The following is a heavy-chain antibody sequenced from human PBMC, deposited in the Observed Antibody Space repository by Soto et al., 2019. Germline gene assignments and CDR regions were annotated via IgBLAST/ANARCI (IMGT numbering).Heavy chain of an antibody. CDR1: GFTFSSYG. J-gene: IGHJ6*02. CDR2: ISYDGSNK. V-gene: IGHV3-30*18. Sequence: GGSLRLSCAASGFTFSSYGMHWVRQAPGKGLEWVAVISYDGSNKYYADSWKGGLTISRDNSKNTLYLQMNSLRAEDTAVYYCAKDRVRSWYYYGMDVWGQGTTVTVSS. D-gene: IGHD6-13*01. CDR3: AKDRVRSWYYYGMDV.